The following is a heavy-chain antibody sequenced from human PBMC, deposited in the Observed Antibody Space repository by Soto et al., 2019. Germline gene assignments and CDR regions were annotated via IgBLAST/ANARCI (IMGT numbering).Heavy chain of an antibody. J-gene: IGHJ5*02. CDR3: ARIESIARNWFGP. D-gene: IGHD6-13*01. V-gene: IGHV5-10-1*01. CDR2: IDPVDSYA. CDR1: GFSFTNYW. Sequence: PGESLKISCKGSGFSFTNYWISWVRQVPGKGLEWMGDIDPVDSYANYSPSFQGHVTFSVDTSISTAFLHWSSLKASDSAIYFCARIESIARNWFGPWGQGALVTVSS.